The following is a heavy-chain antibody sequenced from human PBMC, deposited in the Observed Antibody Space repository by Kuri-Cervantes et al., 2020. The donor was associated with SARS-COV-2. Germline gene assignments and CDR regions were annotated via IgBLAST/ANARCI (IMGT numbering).Heavy chain of an antibody. J-gene: IGHJ6*03. D-gene: IGHD6-19*01. CDR1: GFSLSTSGMC. CDR2: IEWDDDK. CDR3: ARFPIEYQWLVIYYMDV. Sequence: SGPTLVKPTQTLTLTCTFTGFSLSTSGMCVSWIRQPPGKALEWLARIEWDDDKYYSTSLKTRLTISKDTTKNQVVLTMTNMDPVDTATYYCARFPIEYQWLVIYYMDVWGKGTTVTVSS. V-gene: IGHV2-70*11.